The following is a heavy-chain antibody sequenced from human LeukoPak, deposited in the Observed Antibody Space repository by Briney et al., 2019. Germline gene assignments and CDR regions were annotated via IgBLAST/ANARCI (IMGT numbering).Heavy chain of an antibody. D-gene: IGHD3-22*01. Sequence: SVEVSCKASGGTFSSYAISWVRQAPGQGLEWMGGIIPIFGTANYAQKFQGRVTITTDESASTAYMELSSLRSEDTAVYYCARTYYYDSSGSGEAFDIRGQGTMVTVSS. CDR1: GGTFSSYA. CDR2: IIPIFGTA. V-gene: IGHV1-69*05. J-gene: IGHJ3*02. CDR3: ARTYYYDSSGSGEAFDI.